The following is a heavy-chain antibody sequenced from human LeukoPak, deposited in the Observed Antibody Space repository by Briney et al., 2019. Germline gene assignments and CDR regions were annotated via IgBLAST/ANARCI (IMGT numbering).Heavy chain of an antibody. CDR2: IYYSGST. J-gene: IGHJ4*02. Sequence: SETLSLTCTVSGGSISSGGYYWSWIRQHPGKGLEWIGYIYYSGSTYYDPSLKSRVTISVDTSKNQFSLKLSSVTAADTAVYDCARSLGKKYSSSWYYFDYWGQGTLVTVSS. V-gene: IGHV4-31*03. CDR1: GGSISSGGYY. D-gene: IGHD6-13*01. CDR3: ARSLGKKYSSSWYYFDY.